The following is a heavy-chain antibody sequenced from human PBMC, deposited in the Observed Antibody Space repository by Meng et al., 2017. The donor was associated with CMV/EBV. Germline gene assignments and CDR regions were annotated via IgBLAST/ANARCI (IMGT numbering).Heavy chain of an antibody. CDR2: IYSGGST. D-gene: IGHD3-16*01. V-gene: IGHV3-53*05. CDR3: AKDLLLFGGANAYFDH. CDR1: GFTVSSNY. J-gene: IGHJ4*02. Sequence: GESLKISCAASGFTVSSNYMSWVRQAPGKGLEWVSVIYSGGSTYYADSVKGRFTISRDNSKNTLYLQMNSLRPEETAIYYCAKDLLLFGGANAYFDHWGQGTLVTVSS.